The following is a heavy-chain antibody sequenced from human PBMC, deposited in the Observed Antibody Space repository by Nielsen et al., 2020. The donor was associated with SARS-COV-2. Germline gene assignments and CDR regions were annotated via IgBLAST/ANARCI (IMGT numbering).Heavy chain of an antibody. CDR1: GYTFSGYY. CDR3: AIAAAGTSGMDV. D-gene: IGHD6-13*01. Sequence: ASVKVSCKASGYTFSGYYMHWVRQAPGQGLEWMGWINPNSGGTNYAQKFQGRVTMTMDTFISTAYIELSSLRSDDTSVYYCAIAAAGTSGMDVWGQGATVTVSS. CDR2: INPNSGGT. V-gene: IGHV1-2*02. J-gene: IGHJ6*02.